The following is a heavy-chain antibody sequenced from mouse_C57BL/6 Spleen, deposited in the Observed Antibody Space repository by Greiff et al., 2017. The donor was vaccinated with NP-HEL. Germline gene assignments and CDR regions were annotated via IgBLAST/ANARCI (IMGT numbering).Heavy chain of an antibody. CDR1: GYTFTDYE. V-gene: IGHV1-15*01. D-gene: IGHD3-2*02. J-gene: IGHJ4*01. CDR3: TRPETAQARRYARDY. Sequence: QVQLQQSGAELVRPGASVTLSCKASGYTFTDYEMHWVKQTPVHGLEWIGAIDPETGGTAYNQKFKGKAILTADKSSSTAYMELRSLTSEDSAVYYWTRPETAQARRYARDYWGQGTSVTVSS. CDR2: IDPETGGT.